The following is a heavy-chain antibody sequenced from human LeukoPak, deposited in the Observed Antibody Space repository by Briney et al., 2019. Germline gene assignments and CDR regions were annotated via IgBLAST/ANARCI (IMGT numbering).Heavy chain of an antibody. V-gene: IGHV3-23*01. D-gene: IGHD3-22*01. CDR1: GFTFSSYA. CDR3: AKGSGYYYDSSGHRGFDY. CDR2: ISGSGGST. Sequence: GGSLRLSCAASGFTFSSYAMSWVRQAPGKGLEWVSAISGSGGSTYYADSVKGRFTISRDNSKNTLYLQMNSLRAEDTAVYYCAKGSGYYYDSSGHRGFDYWGQGTLVTVSS. J-gene: IGHJ4*02.